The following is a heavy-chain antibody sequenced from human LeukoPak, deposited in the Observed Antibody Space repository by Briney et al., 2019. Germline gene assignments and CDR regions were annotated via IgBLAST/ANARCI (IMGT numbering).Heavy chain of an antibody. Sequence: GGSLRLSCAASGFIFRDYGMHWVRQAPGKGLEWVAVISYDGGNKYYADSVKGRFTVSRDNSKNTLYLQINSLRAEDTAVYYCAKVPADAGWLVIDYWGQGTLVTVSS. CDR1: GFIFRDYG. CDR2: ISYDGGNK. CDR3: AKVPADAGWLVIDY. V-gene: IGHV3-30*18. D-gene: IGHD6-19*01. J-gene: IGHJ4*02.